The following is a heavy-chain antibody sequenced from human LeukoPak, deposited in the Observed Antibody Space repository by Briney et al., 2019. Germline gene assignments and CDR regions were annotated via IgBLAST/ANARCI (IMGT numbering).Heavy chain of an antibody. Sequence: ASVKVSCKASGYTFTSYYMHWVRQAPGQGLEWMGIINPSGGSTSYAQKFQGRVTMTRDTSTSTVYMELSSLRSDDTAVYYCARDFTMVRGVISHSNWFDPWGQGTLVTVSS. V-gene: IGHV1-46*01. CDR2: INPSGGST. CDR1: GYTFTSYY. CDR3: ARDFTMVRGVISHSNWFDP. D-gene: IGHD3-10*01. J-gene: IGHJ5*02.